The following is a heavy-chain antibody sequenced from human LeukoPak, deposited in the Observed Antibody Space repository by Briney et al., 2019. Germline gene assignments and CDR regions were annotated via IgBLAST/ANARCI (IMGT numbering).Heavy chain of an antibody. CDR3: AKELYSAPGFFDS. J-gene: IGHJ4*02. CDR1: GFPFSSYA. CDR2: ISASGGGA. V-gene: IGHV3-23*01. D-gene: IGHD6-13*01. Sequence: PGGSLRLSCAASGFPFSSYAMNWVRQAPGKGLDCVSRISASGGGAYYADSVKGRFTISRDNSKNTLYLQMNSLRDEDTAVYYCAKELYSAPGFFDSWGQGTLVTVSS.